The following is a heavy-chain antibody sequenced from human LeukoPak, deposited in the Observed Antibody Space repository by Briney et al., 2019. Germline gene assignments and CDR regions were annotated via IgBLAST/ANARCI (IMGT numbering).Heavy chain of an antibody. CDR1: GFTFSSYW. Sequence: GGSLRLSCADSGFTFSSYWMHWVRQAPGKGLVWVSRVSPDGSSTNYADSVRGRFTISRDNAKNTLYLQMHSLTAEDTAVYYCARGCYGEYVCLDNWGQGALVTVSS. J-gene: IGHJ4*02. D-gene: IGHD4-17*01. CDR3: ARGCYGEYVCLDN. CDR2: VSPDGSST. V-gene: IGHV3-74*01.